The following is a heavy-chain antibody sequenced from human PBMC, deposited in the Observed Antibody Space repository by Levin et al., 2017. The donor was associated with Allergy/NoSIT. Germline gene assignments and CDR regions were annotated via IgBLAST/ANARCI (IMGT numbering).Heavy chain of an antibody. V-gene: IGHV4-39*01. D-gene: IGHD4-11*01. J-gene: IGHJ5*02. Sequence: SQTLSLTCTVSGGSIRSSSYYWGWIRQPPGKGLEWIGSIYYSGSTYYNPSLKSRVTISVDTSKNQFSLKLSSVTAADTAVYYCARRRQDYSYQPNWFDPWGQGTLVTVSS. CDR1: GGSIRSSSYY. CDR2: IYYSGST. CDR3: ARRRQDYSYQPNWFDP.